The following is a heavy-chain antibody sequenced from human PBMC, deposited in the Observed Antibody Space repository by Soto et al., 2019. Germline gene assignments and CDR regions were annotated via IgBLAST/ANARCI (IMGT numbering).Heavy chain of an antibody. D-gene: IGHD2-2*01. CDR2: ISGSGGST. V-gene: IGHV3-23*01. J-gene: IGHJ4*02. CDR1: GFTFSSYA. CDR3: AKDYLGNKFYCSSTSCFFDY. Sequence: PVGSLRLSCAASGFTFSSYAMTWVRQAPGKGLEWVSAISGSGGSTYYADSVKGRFTISRDNSKNTLYLQMNSLRAEDTAVYYCAKDYLGNKFYCSSTSCFFDYSGQGTRVTVCS.